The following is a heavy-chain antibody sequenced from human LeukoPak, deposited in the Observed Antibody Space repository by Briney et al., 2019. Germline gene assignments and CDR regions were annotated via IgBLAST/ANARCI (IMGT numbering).Heavy chain of an antibody. D-gene: IGHD4-17*01. CDR1: GGSFSGYY. CDR3: ARGRTRESDYGDYYWFDP. Sequence: SETLSLTCAVYGGSFSGYYWSWIRQPPGKGLEWIGEINHSGSTNYNPSLESRVTISVDTSKNQFSLKLSSVTAADTAVYYCARGRTRESDYGDYYWFDPWGQGTLVTVSS. J-gene: IGHJ5*02. V-gene: IGHV4-34*01. CDR2: INHSGST.